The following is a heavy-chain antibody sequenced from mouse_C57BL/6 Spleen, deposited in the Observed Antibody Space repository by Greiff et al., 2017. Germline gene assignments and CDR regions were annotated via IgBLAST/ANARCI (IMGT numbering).Heavy chain of an antibody. V-gene: IGHV1-50*01. D-gene: IGHD1-1*01. J-gene: IGHJ2*01. CDR3: ARRGYYYGMGY. Sequence: QVQLQQPGAELVKPGASVKLSCKASGYTFTSYWMQWVKQRPGQGLEWIGAIDPSASYTNYTQKFKGKATLTVDTSSSTAYMQLSSLTSEDSAVYYCARRGYYYGMGYWGQGTTLTVSS. CDR2: IDPSASYT. CDR1: GYTFTSYW.